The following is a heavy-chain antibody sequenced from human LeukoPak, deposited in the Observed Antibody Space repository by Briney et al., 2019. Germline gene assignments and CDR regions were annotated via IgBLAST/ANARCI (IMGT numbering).Heavy chain of an antibody. CDR1: GGTFISYA. V-gene: IGHV1-69*13. D-gene: IGHD5-18*01. J-gene: IGHJ5*02. Sequence: ASVKVSCKASGGTFISYAIRWVRQAPGQGLEWMGGIIPIFGTANYAQKFQGRVTITPDESTSTAYMELSNLRSEGTAVYYFRRDTPASEYSYGAWFDPWGQGTLVTVSS. CDR2: IIPIFGTA. CDR3: RRDTPASEYSYGAWFDP.